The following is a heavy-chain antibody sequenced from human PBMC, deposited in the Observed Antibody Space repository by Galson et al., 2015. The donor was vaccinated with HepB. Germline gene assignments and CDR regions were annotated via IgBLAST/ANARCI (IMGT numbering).Heavy chain of an antibody. J-gene: IGHJ4*02. CDR1: GLTFSSYW. V-gene: IGHV3-74*01. Sequence: SLRLSCAASGLTFSSYWMHWVRQVPGKGLVWVARIHSDGSSTSNADSVKGRFTISRDNAKNTLYLQMNSLRAEETAVYYCARDKSGSQYYLDYWGQGTLVTVSS. CDR2: IHSDGSST. D-gene: IGHD1-26*01. CDR3: ARDKSGSQYYLDY.